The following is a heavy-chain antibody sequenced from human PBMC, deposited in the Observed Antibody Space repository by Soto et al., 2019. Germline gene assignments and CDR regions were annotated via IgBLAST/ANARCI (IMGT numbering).Heavy chain of an antibody. J-gene: IGHJ4*02. V-gene: IGHV3-53*01. CDR2: MYSGGST. CDR3: ARDGNYDSSGYRDY. CDR1: GFTVSSNY. Sequence: EVQLVESGGGLIQPGGSLRLSCAASGFTVSSNYMSWVRQAPGKGLEWVSVMYSGGSTYYADSVKGRFTISRDNSKNTLYLQLNSLRAEDTAVYYCARDGNYDSSGYRDYWGQGTLVTVSS. D-gene: IGHD3-22*01.